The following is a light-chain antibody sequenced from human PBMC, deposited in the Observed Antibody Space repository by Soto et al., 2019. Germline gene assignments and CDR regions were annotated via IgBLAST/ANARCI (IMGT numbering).Light chain of an antibody. J-gene: IGKJ2*01. CDR3: QYYSRYSHY. CDR1: QSISSS. Sequence: DIQMTQSPSTLSASVGDRVTITCRASQSISSSLAWYQQKPGKAPKLLIYDASSMESGVPSRFSGGVSGTEFTLTISGLQPDDFATYSSQYYSRYSHYFGQGTKLEI. CDR2: DAS. V-gene: IGKV1-5*01.